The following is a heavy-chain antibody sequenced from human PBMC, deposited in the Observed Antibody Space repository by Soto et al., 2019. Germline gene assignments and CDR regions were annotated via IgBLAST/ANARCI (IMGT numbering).Heavy chain of an antibody. CDR1: GGSVSSGSYY. CDR3: ARDAYGYHNWFDP. CDR2: IYYSGST. V-gene: IGHV4-61*01. Sequence: QVQLQESGPGLVKPSETLSLTCTVSGGSVSSGSYYWSWIRQPPGKGLEWIGYIYYSGSTNYNPSLKSRVTISVDTSKNQFSLKLSSVTAADTAVYYCARDAYGYHNWFDPWGQGTLVTVSS. J-gene: IGHJ5*02. D-gene: IGHD4-17*01.